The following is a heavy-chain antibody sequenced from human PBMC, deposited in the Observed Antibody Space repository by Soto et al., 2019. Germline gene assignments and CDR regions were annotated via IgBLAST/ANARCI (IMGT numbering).Heavy chain of an antibody. CDR3: EQRQWDTAMVT. V-gene: IGHV2-5*01. J-gene: IGHJ4*02. CDR1: GFSLSTSGVG. CDR2: IYWYDDK. Sequence: GPTLVNPTQTLTLTCTFSGFSLSTSGVGVGWIRQPPGKALEWLALIYWYDDKRYSPSLKSRLTITKDTSKNQVVLTMTNMDPVDTATYYCEQRQWDTAMVTWGQGTLVTVSS. D-gene: IGHD5-18*01.